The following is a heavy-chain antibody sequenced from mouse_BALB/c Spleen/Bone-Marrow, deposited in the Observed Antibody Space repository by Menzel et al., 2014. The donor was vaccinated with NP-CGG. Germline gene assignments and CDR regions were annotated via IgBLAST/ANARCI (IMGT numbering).Heavy chain of an antibody. J-gene: IGHJ2*01. CDR3: AREGGLVPDYFDY. Sequence: VQLQQSGPELVKPGASVKISCKASGYSFTGYYMHWVKQSHVKSPEWIGRINPYNGATSYNQNFKDKASLTIDKSSSTAYMEVHSLTSEDSAVYYCAREGGLVPDYFDYWGQGTTLTVSS. CDR2: INPYNGAT. CDR1: GYSFTGYY. V-gene: IGHV1-31*01. D-gene: IGHD6-2*01.